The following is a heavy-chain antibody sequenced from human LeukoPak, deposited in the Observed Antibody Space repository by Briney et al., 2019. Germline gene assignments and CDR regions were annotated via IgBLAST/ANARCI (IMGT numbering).Heavy chain of an antibody. J-gene: IGHJ4*02. D-gene: IGHD2-21*02. Sequence: GASVKVSCKVSGYTLTELSMHWVRQAPGKGLEWMGGFDPEDGETIYAQKFQGRVTMTEDTSTDTAYMELSSLRSEDTAVYYCATVEYCGGDCYHRFDYRGQGTLVTVSS. CDR2: FDPEDGET. CDR1: GYTLTELS. V-gene: IGHV1-24*01. CDR3: ATVEYCGGDCYHRFDY.